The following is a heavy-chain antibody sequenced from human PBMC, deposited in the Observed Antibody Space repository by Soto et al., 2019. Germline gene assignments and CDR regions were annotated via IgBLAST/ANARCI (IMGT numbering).Heavy chain of an antibody. J-gene: IGHJ6*02. CDR3: ARDRCRSTRCYNQHYYYGMDV. CDR1: GDSVSSNSAA. Sequence: SQTLSLTCAISGDSVSSNSAAWNWIRQSPSRGLEWLGRTYYRSKWYNDYAVSVKSRITINPDTSKNQFSLQLNSVTPEDTAVYYCARDRCRSTRCYNQHYYYGMDVWGQGTTVTVSS. V-gene: IGHV6-1*01. CDR2: TYYRSKWYN. D-gene: IGHD2-2*02.